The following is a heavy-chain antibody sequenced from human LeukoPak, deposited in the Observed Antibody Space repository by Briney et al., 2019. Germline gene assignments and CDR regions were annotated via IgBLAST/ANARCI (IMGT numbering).Heavy chain of an antibody. CDR2: ISGSGGDT. Sequence: GGSLRLSRAASGFTFSSYAMSWVRQAPGEGLEWVSGISGSGGDTYYADSVKGRFTISRDNSKNTLYLQMNSLRAEDTAVYYCAKVSPSSGWPYYFVYWGQGTLVTVSS. CDR1: GFTFSSYA. CDR3: AKVSPSSGWPYYFVY. D-gene: IGHD6-19*01. J-gene: IGHJ4*02. V-gene: IGHV3-23*01.